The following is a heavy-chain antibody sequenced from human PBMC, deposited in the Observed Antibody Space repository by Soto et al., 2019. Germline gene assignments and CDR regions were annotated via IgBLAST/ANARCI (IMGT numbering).Heavy chain of an antibody. CDR2: ISGTAESI. J-gene: IGHJ3*01. CDR3: AKLPIIRGNALDL. CDR1: GFSLRSYA. V-gene: IGHV3-23*01. D-gene: IGHD3-10*01. Sequence: GGSLRLSCAASGFSLRSYAVTWVRQVPGKGLEWVSVISGTAESIYYVDSVKGRFTISRDNSRNTVYLKMNLLRAEDTALYYCAKLPIIRGNALDLWGQGTMVTVSS.